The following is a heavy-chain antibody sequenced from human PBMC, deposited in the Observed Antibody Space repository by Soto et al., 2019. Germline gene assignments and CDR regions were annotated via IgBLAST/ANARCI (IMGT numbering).Heavy chain of an antibody. V-gene: IGHV4-30-2*01. CDR2: IYHSGST. D-gene: IGHD3-10*01. J-gene: IGHJ5*02. CDR1: GGSFSAYY. Sequence: SETLSLTCAVYGGSFSAYYWSWIRQPPGKGLEWIGYIYHSGSTYYNPSLKSRVTISVDRSKNQFSLKLSSVTAADTAVYYCARSLWFGELINWFDPWGQGTLVTVSS. CDR3: ARSLWFGELINWFDP.